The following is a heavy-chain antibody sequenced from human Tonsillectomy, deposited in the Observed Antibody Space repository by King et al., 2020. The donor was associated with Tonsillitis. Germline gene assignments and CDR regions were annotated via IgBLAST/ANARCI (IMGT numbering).Heavy chain of an antibody. CDR1: DYAITNYG. CDR2: SSPHNGDT. V-gene: IGHV1-18*01. D-gene: IGHD4-11*01. CDR3: ARMSTRDYIVYTWFDP. Sequence: VQLVESGAEVKEPGASVKVSCKASDYAITNYGISWVRPAPGQGLEWMGGSSPHNGDTTYAQKFQDRVSMTTDATTSAAYLVVRSLRSDDTAIYYCARMSTRDYIVYTWFDPWGQGTLVTVSS. J-gene: IGHJ5*02.